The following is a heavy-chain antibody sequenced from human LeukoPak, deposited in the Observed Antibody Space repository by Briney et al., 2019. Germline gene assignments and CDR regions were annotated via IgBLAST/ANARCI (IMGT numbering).Heavy chain of an antibody. D-gene: IGHD4-17*01. Sequence: GRSLRLSCAASGFTISSYAMHWVRQAPGKGLEWVAVISYDGSNKYYADSVKGRFTISRDNSKNTLYLQMNSLRAEDTAVYYCARGYGSFDYWGQGTLVTVSS. CDR2: ISYDGSNK. CDR1: GFTISSYA. J-gene: IGHJ4*02. CDR3: ARGYGSFDY. V-gene: IGHV3-30*04.